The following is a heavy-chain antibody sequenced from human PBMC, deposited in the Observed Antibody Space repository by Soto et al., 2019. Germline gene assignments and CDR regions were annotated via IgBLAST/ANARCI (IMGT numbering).Heavy chain of an antibody. V-gene: IGHV1-18*01. CDR3: ARDVNPATCAY. CDR1: GYTFTSYA. Sequence: QVQLVQSGAEVKKPGASVKVSCKASGYTFTSYAISWVRQAPGQGLEWMGWISAHNGNTKYAQKLQGRVIMTTDTPTSTAYMDLRSLRSDHRAMYCCARDVNPATCAYWAQGTLVTVPS. J-gene: IGHJ4*02. CDR2: ISAHNGNT.